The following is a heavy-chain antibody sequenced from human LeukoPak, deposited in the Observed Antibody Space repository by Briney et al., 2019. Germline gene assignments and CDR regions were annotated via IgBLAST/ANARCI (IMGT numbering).Heavy chain of an antibody. V-gene: IGHV1-2*02. CDR1: GYIFTGYY. Sequence: ASVKVSCKASGYIFTGYYMHWVRQAPGQGLEWMGWINPNSGDTNYAQEFQGRATMTRATSISTAYLELSRLGSDDTALYYCASFNYDSSGPSTYYFDYWGQGTLVTVSS. CDR3: ASFNYDSSGPSTYYFDY. CDR2: INPNSGDT. J-gene: IGHJ4*02. D-gene: IGHD3-22*01.